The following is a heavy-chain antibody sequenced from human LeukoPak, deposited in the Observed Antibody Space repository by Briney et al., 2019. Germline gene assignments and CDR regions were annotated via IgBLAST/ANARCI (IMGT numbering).Heavy chain of an antibody. CDR3: ARGQYSYGSYYFDY. D-gene: IGHD5-18*01. CDR2: INHSGST. CDR1: GGSFSGYY. Sequence: SETLSLTCTVYGGSFSGYYWSWIRQPPGKGLEWIGEINHSGSTNYNPSLKSRVTISVDTSKNQFSLKLSSVTAADTAVYYCARGQYSYGSYYFDYWGQGTLVTVSS. V-gene: IGHV4-34*01. J-gene: IGHJ4*02.